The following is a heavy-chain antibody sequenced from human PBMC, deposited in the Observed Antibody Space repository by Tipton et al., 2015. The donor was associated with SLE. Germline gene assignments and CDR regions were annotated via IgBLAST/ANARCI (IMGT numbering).Heavy chain of an antibody. Sequence: LRLSCTVSGGSISSGGYYWSWIRQHPGKGLEWIGYVNYRGNAYYNPSLKSRTTLLADTATNQVSLRLTSVTAADTAVYFCARVGDMTTIVQGYAFDIWGQGTMVTVSP. CDR3: ARVGDMTTIVQGYAFDI. V-gene: IGHV4-31*02. CDR2: VNYRGNA. CDR1: GGSISSGGYY. D-gene: IGHD2-21*02. J-gene: IGHJ3*02.